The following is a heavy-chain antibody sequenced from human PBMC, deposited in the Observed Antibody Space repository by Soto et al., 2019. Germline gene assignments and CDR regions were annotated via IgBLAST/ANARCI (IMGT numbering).Heavy chain of an antibody. D-gene: IGHD3-22*01. V-gene: IGHV1-18*01. Sequence: QVQLVQSGAEVKKPGASVKVSCKASGYTFTSYGISWVRQAPGQGLEWMGWISAYNGNTNYAQKLQGRVTMTTDTSTSTAYMELRSLRSDDTAVYYCARWSGYYDSSGPYSDAFDIWGQGTMVTVSS. CDR1: GYTFTSYG. CDR3: ARWSGYYDSSGPYSDAFDI. CDR2: ISAYNGNT. J-gene: IGHJ3*02.